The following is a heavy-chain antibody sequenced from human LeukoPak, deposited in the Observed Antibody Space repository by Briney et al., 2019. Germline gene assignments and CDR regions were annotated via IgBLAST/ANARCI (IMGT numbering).Heavy chain of an antibody. CDR3: AREMSGSNDAFDI. J-gene: IGHJ3*02. Sequence: GGSLRLSCVASGFTLHSYDVHWVRQTTGESLEWVSIIYKTGETYYPDSVKGRFTISRDSAKNSLYLQMNSLRAGDTAVYYCAREMSGSNDAFDIWGQGTMVTVSS. CDR1: GFTLHSYD. D-gene: IGHD3-10*01. V-gene: IGHV3-13*01. CDR2: IYKTGET.